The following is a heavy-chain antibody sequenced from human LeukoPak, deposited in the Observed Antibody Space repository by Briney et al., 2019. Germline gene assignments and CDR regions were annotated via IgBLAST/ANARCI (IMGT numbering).Heavy chain of an antibody. CDR3: ARDRNTDFWSGYYTNYFDY. CDR1: GFTFSNYW. J-gene: IGHJ4*02. D-gene: IGHD3-3*01. Sequence: GGSLRLSCATSGFTFSNYWMSWVRQAPGKGLEWVANIKQDGSEKYYMDSVVGRFTISRDNAKNSLYLQMNSLRAEDTAVYYCARDRNTDFWSGYYTNYFDYWGQGTLVTVSS. CDR2: IKQDGSEK. V-gene: IGHV3-7*01.